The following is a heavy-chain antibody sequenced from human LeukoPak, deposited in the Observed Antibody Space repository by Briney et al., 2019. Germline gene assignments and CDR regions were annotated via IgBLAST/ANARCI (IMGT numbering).Heavy chain of an antibody. CDR2: IYYSGST. Sequence: PSETLSLTCTVSGGSISSYYWSWIRQPPGRGLEWIGYIYYSGSTNYNPSLKSRVTTSVDTSKNQFSLKLSSVTAADTAVYYCARVNYLLYYYGMDVWGQGTTVTVSS. CDR1: GGSISSYY. CDR3: ARVNYLLYYYGMDV. V-gene: IGHV4-59*01. D-gene: IGHD4-11*01. J-gene: IGHJ6*02.